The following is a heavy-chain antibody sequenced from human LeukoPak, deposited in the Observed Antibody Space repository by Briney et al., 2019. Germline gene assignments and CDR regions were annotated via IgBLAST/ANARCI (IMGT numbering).Heavy chain of an antibody. CDR1: GGTLSSFA. V-gene: IGHV1-69*13. D-gene: IGHD1-1*01. Sequence: SVKVSCKASGGTLSSFAISWVRQAPGQGLEWMGGIIPIFGTANYAQKFQGRVTITADESTSTAYMELSSLRSEDTAVYYCARDSDVEGTTGTTPRLDYWGQGTLVTVSS. CDR2: IIPIFGTA. J-gene: IGHJ4*02. CDR3: ARDSDVEGTTGTTPRLDY.